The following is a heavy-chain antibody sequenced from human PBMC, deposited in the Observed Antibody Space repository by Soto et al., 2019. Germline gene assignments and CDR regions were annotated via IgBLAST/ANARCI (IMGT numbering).Heavy chain of an antibody. CDR2: IHSSGST. V-gene: IGHV4-59*01. D-gene: IGHD3-10*01. CDR3: ARFGRGDSYYGMDV. CDR1: GDSISNYY. Sequence: QVQLQESGPGLVKPSETLSLTCTVSGDSISNYYWTWIRPPPGQGLEWIGYIHSSGSTNYNPSFMRRVTLSVDTSKNDFSLRLRSVTAADAAVYYCARFGRGDSYYGMDVWGQGSTVTVSS. J-gene: IGHJ6*02.